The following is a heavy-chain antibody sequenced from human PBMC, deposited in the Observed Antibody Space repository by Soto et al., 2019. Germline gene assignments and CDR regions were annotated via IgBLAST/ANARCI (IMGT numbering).Heavy chain of an antibody. J-gene: IGHJ4*02. CDR3: AKDPRRYASSWPFYFDY. D-gene: IGHD6-13*01. V-gene: IGHV3-9*01. CDR2: ISWNSGTI. Sequence: EVQLVESGGGLVQPARSLRLSCAASGFTFDDYAMHWVRQAPGKGLEWVSGISWNSGTIDYADSVKGRFTISRDNAKNSLYLQMNSLRVEDTALYYCAKDPRRYASSWPFYFDYWGQGPLVTVSS. CDR1: GFTFDDYA.